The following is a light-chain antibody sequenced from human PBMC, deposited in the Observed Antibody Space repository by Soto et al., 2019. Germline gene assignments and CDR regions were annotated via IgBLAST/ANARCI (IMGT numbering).Light chain of an antibody. Sequence: EIVMTQSPATLSVSPGERATLSCRASQSFSRNLAWYQQKPGQAPRLLIYGASTRAFGIPDRFSGSGSGTEFTLTISSLQSEAFEVYYCQQYNNWPRTFGQGTKVDIK. CDR3: QQYNNWPRT. J-gene: IGKJ1*01. CDR1: QSFSRN. V-gene: IGKV3-15*01. CDR2: GAS.